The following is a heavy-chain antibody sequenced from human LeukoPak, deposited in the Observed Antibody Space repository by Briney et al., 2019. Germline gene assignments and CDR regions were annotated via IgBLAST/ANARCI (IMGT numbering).Heavy chain of an antibody. V-gene: IGHV1-2*02. CDR1: GYSFTGYY. J-gene: IGHJ4*02. CDR2: MSPNSGGT. CDR3: ARGYSYGYFPDF. D-gene: IGHD5-18*01. Sequence: ASVKLSCKASGYSFTGYYIHRVRQAPGQGLEWTGWMSPNSGGTFSAQKFQDRVSMTTDTSIKTAYMEMSSLRSDDTARDYCARGYSYGYFPDFWAQGSLVTVSS.